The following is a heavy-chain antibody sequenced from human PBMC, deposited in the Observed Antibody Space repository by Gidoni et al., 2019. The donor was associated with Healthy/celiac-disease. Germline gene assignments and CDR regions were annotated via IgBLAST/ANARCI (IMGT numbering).Heavy chain of an antibody. CDR2: IYYSGST. Sequence: QLQLQESGPGLVKPSETLSLTCTVSGGSISSSSYYWGWIRQPPGKGLEWIGSIYYSGSTYYNPSLKSRVTISVDTSKNQFSLKLSSVTAADTAVYYCARTPNLFMPRWWGQGTLVTVSS. CDR1: GGSISSSSYY. D-gene: IGHD2-2*01. CDR3: ARTPNLFMPRW. V-gene: IGHV4-39*01. J-gene: IGHJ4*02.